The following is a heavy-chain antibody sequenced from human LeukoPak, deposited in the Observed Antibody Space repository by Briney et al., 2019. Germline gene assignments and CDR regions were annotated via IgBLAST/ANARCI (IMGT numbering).Heavy chain of an antibody. CDR2: IYHSGST. Sequence: SETLSLTCTVSGYSISSGYYWGWIRQPPGKGLEWIGSIYHSGSTYYNPSLKSRVTISVDTSKNQFSLKLSSVTAADTAVYYCAENRGIQLWPDYYYYYYMDVWGKGTTVTVSS. CDR3: AENRGIQLWPDYYYYYYMDV. V-gene: IGHV4-38-2*02. J-gene: IGHJ6*03. CDR1: GYSISSGYY. D-gene: IGHD5-18*01.